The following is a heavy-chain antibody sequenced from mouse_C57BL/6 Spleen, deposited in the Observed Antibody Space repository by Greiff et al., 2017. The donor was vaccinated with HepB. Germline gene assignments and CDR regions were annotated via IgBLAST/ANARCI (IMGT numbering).Heavy chain of an antibody. CDR1: GFTFSSYA. CDR2: ISDGGSYT. CDR3: ARDSRVRFYFDY. Sequence: EVQRVESGGGLVKPGGSLKLSCAASGFTFSSYAMSWVRQTPEKRLEWVATISDGGSYTYYPDNVKGRFTISRDNAKNNLYLQMSHLKSEDTAMYYCARDSRVRFYFDYWGQGTTLTVSA. V-gene: IGHV5-4*01. J-gene: IGHJ2*01. D-gene: IGHD1-1*01.